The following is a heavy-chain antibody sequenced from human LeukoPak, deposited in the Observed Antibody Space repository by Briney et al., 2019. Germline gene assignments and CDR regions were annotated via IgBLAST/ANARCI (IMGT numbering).Heavy chain of an antibody. D-gene: IGHD6-19*01. Sequence: KPGGSLRLSCAASGFTFSSYSMNWVRQAPGKGLEWVSSISSSSSYIYYADSAKGRFTISRDNAKNSLYLQMNSPRAEDTAVYYCARVSSGRVYYFDYWGQGTLVTVSS. CDR3: ARVSSGRVYYFDY. V-gene: IGHV3-21*01. J-gene: IGHJ4*02. CDR2: ISSSSSYI. CDR1: GFTFSSYS.